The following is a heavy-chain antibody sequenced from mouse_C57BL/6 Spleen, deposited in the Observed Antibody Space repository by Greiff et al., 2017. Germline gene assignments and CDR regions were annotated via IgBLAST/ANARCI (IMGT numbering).Heavy chain of an antibody. Sequence: VQLQQPGAELVKPGASVKLSCKASGYTFTSYWMHWVKQRPGQGLEWIGMIHPNRGSPNYNEKFKSKATLTSDKSSRTAYMQLSSVASEDSAVYYCAPITTGIAPFFDYWGQGTTLTVSS. CDR1: GYTFTSYW. CDR2: IHPNRGSP. CDR3: APITTGIAPFFDY. V-gene: IGHV1-64*01. J-gene: IGHJ2*01. D-gene: IGHD1-1*01.